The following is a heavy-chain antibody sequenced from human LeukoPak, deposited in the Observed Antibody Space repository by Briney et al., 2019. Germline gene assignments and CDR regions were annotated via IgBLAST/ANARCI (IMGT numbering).Heavy chain of an antibody. V-gene: IGHV3-64D*09. D-gene: IGHD1-1*01. CDR2: ISNNGGSS. Sequence: GGSLRLSCSASGFTFSAYAMYWVRQAPGKGLEYVSGISNNGGSSFYADSVKGRFTIYRDKSKNTLYLQMSSLRAEDTAVYYCVKITSVTGGDCWGQGTRLTVSS. CDR1: GFTFSAYA. J-gene: IGHJ4*02. CDR3: VKITSVTGGDC.